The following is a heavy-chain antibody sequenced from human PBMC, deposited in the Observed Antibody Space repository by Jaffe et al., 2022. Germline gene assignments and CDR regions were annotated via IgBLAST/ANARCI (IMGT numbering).Heavy chain of an antibody. V-gene: IGHV3-11*01. J-gene: IGHJ4*02. D-gene: IGHD3-10*01. CDR1: GFTFSDYY. Sequence: QVQLVESGGGLVKPGGSLRLSCAASGFTFSDYYMSWIRQAPGKGLEWVSYISSSGSTIYYADSVKGRFTISRDNAKNSLYLQMNSLRAEDTAVYYCARSPQSPTIWFRESTDSYYFDYWGQGTLVTVSS. CDR2: ISSSGSTI. CDR3: ARSPQSPTIWFRESTDSYYFDY.